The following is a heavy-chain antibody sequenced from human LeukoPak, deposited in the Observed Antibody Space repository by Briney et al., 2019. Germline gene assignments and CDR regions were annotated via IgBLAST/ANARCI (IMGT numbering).Heavy chain of an antibody. J-gene: IGHJ6*01. CDR1: GFTFSSYA. CDR3: AGELGSGMDI. Sequence: PGGSLRLSCAASGFTFSSYAMSWVRQAPGKGLEWVAVIWFDGSDKYCADSVRGRFTISRDNSKNTLYLQMNSLRVEDTAVYYCAGELGSGMDIWGQGTTVIVSS. V-gene: IGHV3-33*08. D-gene: IGHD3-3*01. CDR2: IWFDGSDK.